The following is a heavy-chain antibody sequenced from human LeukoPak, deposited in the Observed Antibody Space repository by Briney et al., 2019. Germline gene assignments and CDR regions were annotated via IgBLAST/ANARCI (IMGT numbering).Heavy chain of an antibody. CDR2: IYYSGST. CDR3: ARAATSSGWYIGY. J-gene: IGHJ4*02. CDR1: GGSIRSSYYY. D-gene: IGHD6-19*01. Sequence: PSETLSLTCTVSGGSIRSSYYYWSWIRQPPGKGLEWIGYIYYSGSTNYNPSLKSRVTISVDTSKNQFSLKLSSVTAADTAVYYCARAATSSGWYIGYWGQGTLVTVSS. V-gene: IGHV4-61*01.